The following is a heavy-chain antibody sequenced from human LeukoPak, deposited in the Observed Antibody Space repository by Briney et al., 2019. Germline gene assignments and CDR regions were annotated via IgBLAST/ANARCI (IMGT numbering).Heavy chain of an antibody. CDR3: ARDTDYAFDV. J-gene: IGHJ3*01. CDR1: GFTFNSFA. Sequence: GGSLRLSCVASGFTFNSFAMSWVRQAPGKGLEWVSAVSGSGTTTYYADSVKGRFTISRDNSKSTLYLQMNSLRAEDTAVYYCARDTDYAFDVWGQGTMVTVSS. V-gene: IGHV3-23*01. CDR2: VSGSGTTT.